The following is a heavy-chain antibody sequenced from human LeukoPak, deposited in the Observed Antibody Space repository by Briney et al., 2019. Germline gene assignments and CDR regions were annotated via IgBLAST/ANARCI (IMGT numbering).Heavy chain of an antibody. V-gene: IGHV3-30*02. CDR3: AKKKAGNGDRFDS. Sequence: PGGSLRVSCAASGFSFSTYGMHWVRQAPGKRLEWVAYIQYDGRNKQYADSVKGRFTISRDNSKNTLYLQMNMLKADDTALYYCAKKKAGNGDRFDSWGQGTLLTVSS. CDR1: GFSFSTYG. CDR2: IQYDGRNK. D-gene: IGHD2-8*01. J-gene: IGHJ4*02.